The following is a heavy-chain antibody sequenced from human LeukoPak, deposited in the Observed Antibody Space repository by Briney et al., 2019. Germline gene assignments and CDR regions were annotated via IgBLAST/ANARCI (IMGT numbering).Heavy chain of an antibody. Sequence: ASVKVSCKASGYTFTSYGISWVRQAPGQGLEWMGWISNYNGNTNYAQKLQGRVTMTSDTSTTTAYMELRSLRSDDTAVYYCARGNYCTVGRCHSGDYWGQGTLVTVSS. CDR3: ARGNYCTVGRCHSGDY. J-gene: IGHJ4*02. V-gene: IGHV1-18*04. CDR1: GYTFTSYG. D-gene: IGHD2-15*01. CDR2: ISNYNGNT.